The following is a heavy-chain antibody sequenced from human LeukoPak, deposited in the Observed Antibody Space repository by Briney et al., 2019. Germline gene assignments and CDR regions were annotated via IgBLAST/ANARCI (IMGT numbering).Heavy chain of an antibody. V-gene: IGHV3-74*01. Sequence: GGSLRLSCAASGFRFSNPWMYWVRQGPGKGPVWVSRMKTDGTRIEYADSVKGRFTISRDNAKNTLFLQMSSLRVEDTAVYYCARGADHGGSYYPDWGQGTRVTVSS. CDR1: GFRFSNPW. CDR3: ARGADHGGSYYPD. CDR2: MKTDGTRI. D-gene: IGHD3-10*01. J-gene: IGHJ4*02.